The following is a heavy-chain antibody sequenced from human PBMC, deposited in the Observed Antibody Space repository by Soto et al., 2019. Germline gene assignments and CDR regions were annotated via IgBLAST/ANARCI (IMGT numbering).Heavy chain of an antibody. D-gene: IGHD6-19*01. CDR1: GFKFDDYG. CDR2: INWNGART. Sequence: EVQLVESGGGVVRPGGSLRLSCAASGFKFDDYGMSWVRLDPGKGLEWVSGINWNGARTGFADSVRGRFTISRDNAKTSLFLQMNRLRAEDTAFYFCARVPLSGAWSGSPFDYWGQGTLVTVSS. CDR3: ARVPLSGAWSGSPFDY. V-gene: IGHV3-20*04. J-gene: IGHJ4*02.